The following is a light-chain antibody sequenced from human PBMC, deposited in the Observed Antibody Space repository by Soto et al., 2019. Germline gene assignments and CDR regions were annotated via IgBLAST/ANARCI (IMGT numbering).Light chain of an antibody. CDR3: QQSYSTPRT. Sequence: DIQMTQAPSSLSASVGDRLTITGRASQTISNYLNWYQQKPGKAPKLLIYAASSLESGVPSRFSGIGSWTDFTLTISSLQPEDFATYYCQQSYSTPRTFGQGTKVDIK. CDR1: QTISNY. J-gene: IGKJ1*01. V-gene: IGKV1-39*01. CDR2: AAS.